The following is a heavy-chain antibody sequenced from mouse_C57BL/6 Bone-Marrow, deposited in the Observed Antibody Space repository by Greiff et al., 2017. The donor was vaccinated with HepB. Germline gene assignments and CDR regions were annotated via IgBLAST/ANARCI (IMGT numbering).Heavy chain of an antibody. D-gene: IGHD2-4*01. CDR3: ARDYLSFAY. J-gene: IGHJ3*01. V-gene: IGHV7-3*01. CDR1: GFTFTDYY. Sequence: EVKLLESGGGLVQPGGSLSLSCAASGFTFTDYYMSWVRQPPGKALEWLGFIRNKANGYTTEYSASVKGRFTISRDNSQSILYLQMNALRAEDSATYYCARDYLSFAYWGQGTLVTVSA. CDR2: IRNKANGYTT.